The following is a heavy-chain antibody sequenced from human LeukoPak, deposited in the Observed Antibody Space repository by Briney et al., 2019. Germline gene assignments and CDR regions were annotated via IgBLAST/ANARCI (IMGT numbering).Heavy chain of an antibody. D-gene: IGHD2-2*01. CDR3: ARDGRYCSSTSCYPYYYYYMDV. V-gene: IGHV4-59*01. CDR1: GGSISNKY. J-gene: IGHJ6*03. CDR2: IYYSGST. Sequence: SETLSLTCTVSGGSISNKYWSWIRQPPGKGLEWIGYIYYSGSTNYNPSLKSRVTILVDTSKNQFSLKLSSVTAADTAVYYCARDGRYCSSTSCYPYYYYYMDVWGKGTTVTVSS.